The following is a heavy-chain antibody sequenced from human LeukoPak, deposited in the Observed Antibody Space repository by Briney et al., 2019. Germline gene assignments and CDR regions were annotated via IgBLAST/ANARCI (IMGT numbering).Heavy chain of an antibody. CDR2: IFPGDSDT. CDR1: GNSITTYW. CDR3: ATYFAGAETFDI. J-gene: IGHJ3*02. D-gene: IGHD3-16*01. Sequence: GESLKISCKASGNSITTYWIGWVRQKPGKGLEWMGLIFPGDSDTKYSPSFQGQVTISADESISTAYLQWSSLKASDTAMYYCATYFAGAETFDIWGQGTMVTVSS. V-gene: IGHV5-51*01.